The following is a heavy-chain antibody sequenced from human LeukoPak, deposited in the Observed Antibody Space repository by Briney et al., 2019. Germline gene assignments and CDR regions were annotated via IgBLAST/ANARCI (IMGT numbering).Heavy chain of an antibody. Sequence: GGSLRLSCAASGFTFSSYAMSWVRQAPGKGLEWVSAISGSGGSTYYADSVKGRFTISRDNAKNSLYLQMNSLRAEDTAVYYCASGAKDYYDSSGYYYAAWGQGTMVTVSS. CDR3: ASGAKDYYDSSGYYYAA. D-gene: IGHD3-22*01. V-gene: IGHV3-23*01. J-gene: IGHJ3*01. CDR2: ISGSGGST. CDR1: GFTFSSYA.